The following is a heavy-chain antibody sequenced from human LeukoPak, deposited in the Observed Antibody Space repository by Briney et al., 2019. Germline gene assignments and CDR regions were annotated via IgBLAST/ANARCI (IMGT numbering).Heavy chain of an antibody. CDR3: ARDERYCSSTSCYLDY. CDR2: IYYSGST. V-gene: IGHV4-39*07. CDR1: GGSISSSSYY. J-gene: IGHJ4*02. Sequence: SETLSLTCTVSGGSISSSSYYWGWIRQPPGKGLEWFGCIYYSGSTYYNPSLKSRVTISVDTSKNQFSLKLSSVTAADTAVYYCARDERYCSSTSCYLDYWGQGTLVTVSS. D-gene: IGHD2-2*01.